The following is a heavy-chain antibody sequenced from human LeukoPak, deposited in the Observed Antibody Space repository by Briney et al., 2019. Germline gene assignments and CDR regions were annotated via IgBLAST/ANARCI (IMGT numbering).Heavy chain of an antibody. CDR2: IYNSGST. CDR3: ATDAGIPYCGGDCYPDY. CDR1: GGSISSGSYY. V-gene: IGHV4-61*02. Sequence: PSQTLSLTCTVSGGSISSGSYYWSWLRQPARKGPECIGRIYNSGSTNYIASLKSRITISLDTSKNQFSLKLSSVTAADTAVYYCATDAGIPYCGGDCYPDYWGQGTLVTVSS. D-gene: IGHD2-21*01. J-gene: IGHJ4*02.